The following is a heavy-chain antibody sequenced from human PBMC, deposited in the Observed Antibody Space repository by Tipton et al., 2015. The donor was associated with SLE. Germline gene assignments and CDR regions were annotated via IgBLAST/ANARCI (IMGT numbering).Heavy chain of an antibody. V-gene: IGHV4-59*11. D-gene: IGHD6-13*01. Sequence: LRLSCTVSGGSISSHYWSWIRQPPGKGLEWIGYIYYSGSTNYNPSLKSRVTISVDTSKNQFSLKLSSVTAADTAVYYFAREGQQFDTFDIWGEGTMVTVSS. CDR1: GGSISSHY. J-gene: IGHJ3*02. CDR3: AREGQQFDTFDI. CDR2: IYYSGST.